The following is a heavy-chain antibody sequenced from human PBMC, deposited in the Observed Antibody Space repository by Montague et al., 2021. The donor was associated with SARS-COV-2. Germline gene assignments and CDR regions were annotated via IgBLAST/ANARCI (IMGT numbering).Heavy chain of an antibody. CDR2: IDWDDDK. V-gene: IGHV2-70*01. CDR3: ARIRDYDILTGSYSGFDY. CDR1: GFSLSTSGMC. D-gene: IGHD3-9*01. J-gene: IGHJ4*02. Sequence: PALAKPTQTLTLTCTFSGFSLSTSGMCVSWIRQPPGKALEWLALIDWDDDKYYSTSLKTRLTISKDTSKNQVVLTMTNVDPVDTATYYCARIRDYDILTGSYSGFDYWGQGTLVTVSS.